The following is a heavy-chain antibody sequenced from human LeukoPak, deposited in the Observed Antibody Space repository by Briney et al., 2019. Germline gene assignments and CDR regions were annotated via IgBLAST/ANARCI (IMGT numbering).Heavy chain of an antibody. Sequence: GGSLRLSCAASGFTFSSYEMNWVRQAPGKGLEWVSYISSSGSTIYYADSVKGRFTISRDNSKNTLYLQMNSLRTEDTAVYYCARDTRGSYNYYYYMDVWGNGTTVSVSS. J-gene: IGHJ6*03. V-gene: IGHV3-48*03. CDR1: GFTFSSYE. D-gene: IGHD1-26*01. CDR3: ARDTRGSYNYYYYMDV. CDR2: ISSSGSTI.